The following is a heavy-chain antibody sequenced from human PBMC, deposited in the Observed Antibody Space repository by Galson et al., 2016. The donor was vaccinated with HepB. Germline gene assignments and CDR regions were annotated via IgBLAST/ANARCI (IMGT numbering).Heavy chain of an antibody. D-gene: IGHD3-16*01. CDR2: IRGNSGST. V-gene: IGHV3-23*01. Sequence: SLRLSCAASGFNFRSFLMSWVRQAPGKGLEWVSGIRGNSGSTYYTASVKGRFTVSRDNSKNTLYLRMSSLRVEDTAGYYCAKSQFGGRLQASFDSWGQGILVSVSS. CDR3: AKSQFGGRLQASFDS. CDR1: GFNFRSFL. J-gene: IGHJ4*02.